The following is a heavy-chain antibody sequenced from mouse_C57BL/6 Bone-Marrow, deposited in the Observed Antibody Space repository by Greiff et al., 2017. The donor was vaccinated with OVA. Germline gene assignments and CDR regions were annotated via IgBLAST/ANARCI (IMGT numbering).Heavy chain of an antibody. CDR3: AREGITTVVATDHFDY. V-gene: IGHV3-6*01. Sequence: EVKLLESGPGLVKPSQSLSLTCSVTGYSITSGYYWNWIRQFPGNKLEWMGYISYDGSNNYNPSLKNRISITRDTSKNQFFLKLNSVTTEDTATYYCAREGITTVVATDHFDYWGQGTTLTVSS. CDR2: ISYDGSN. D-gene: IGHD1-1*01. CDR1: GYSITSGYY. J-gene: IGHJ2*01.